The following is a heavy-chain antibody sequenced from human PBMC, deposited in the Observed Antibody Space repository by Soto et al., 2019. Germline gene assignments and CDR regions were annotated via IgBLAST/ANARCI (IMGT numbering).Heavy chain of an antibody. D-gene: IGHD6-19*01. CDR2: IYSGGST. V-gene: IGHV3-53*01. Sequence: GGSLRLSYAASGFTVSSNYMSWVRQAPGKGLEWVSVIYSGGSTDYADSVRGRFTISRDNAKNSLYLQMNSLRAEDTAVYYCARGIYSGWYRADAFDVWGQGTVVTVSS. CDR1: GFTVSSNY. J-gene: IGHJ3*01. CDR3: ARGIYSGWYRADAFDV.